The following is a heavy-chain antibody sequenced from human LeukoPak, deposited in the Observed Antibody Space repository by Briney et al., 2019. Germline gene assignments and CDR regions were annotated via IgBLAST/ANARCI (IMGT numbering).Heavy chain of an antibody. CDR2: ISGSGGST. J-gene: IGHJ4*02. Sequence: GSLRLSCAASGFTFSSYAMSWVRQAPGKGLEWVSAISGSGGSTYYADSVKGRFTISRDNSKDTLYLQMNSLRAEDTAVYYCARERRATTDFDYWGQGTLVTVSS. V-gene: IGHV3-23*01. CDR3: ARERRATTDFDY. CDR1: GFTFSSYA. D-gene: IGHD1-1*01.